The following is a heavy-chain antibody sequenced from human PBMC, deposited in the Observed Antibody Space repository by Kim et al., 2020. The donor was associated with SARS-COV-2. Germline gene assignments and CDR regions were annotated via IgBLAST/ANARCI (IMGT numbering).Heavy chain of an antibody. V-gene: IGHV3-30-3*01. CDR1: GFTFSSYA. CDR2: ISYDGSNK. Sequence: GGSLRLSCAASGFTFSSYAMHWVRQAPGKGLEWVAVISYDGSNKYYADSVKGRFTISRDNSKNTLYLQMNSLRAEDTAVYYCPREGYTDAFDIWGQGTM. J-gene: IGHJ3*02. D-gene: IGHD2-15*01. CDR3: PREGYTDAFDI.